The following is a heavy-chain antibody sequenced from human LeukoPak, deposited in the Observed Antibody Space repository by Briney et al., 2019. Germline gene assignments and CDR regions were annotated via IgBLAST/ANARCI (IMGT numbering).Heavy chain of an antibody. CDR3: ARDRSDILTGYYSQPFDY. V-gene: IGHV3-21*01. CDR1: GFTFSSYS. J-gene: IGHJ4*02. CDR2: ISSRSSSI. D-gene: IGHD3-9*01. Sequence: PGGSLRLSCAASGFTFSSYSMNWVRQAPGKGLEWVSSISSRSSSIYYADSVKGRFTISRDNAKNSLYLQMSSLRAEDTAVYYCARDRSDILTGYYSQPFDYWGQGTLVTVSS.